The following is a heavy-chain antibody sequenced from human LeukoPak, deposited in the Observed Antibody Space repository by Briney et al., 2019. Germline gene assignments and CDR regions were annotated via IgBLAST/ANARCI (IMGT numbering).Heavy chain of an antibody. CDR2: IIPIFGTT. Sequence: SVKVSCKASGGTFSSYAISWVRQAPGQGLEWMGRIIPIFGTTNYAQKFQGRVTITTDESTSTAYMELSSLRSEDTAVYYCARAEREQLAQWDYWGQGTLVTVSS. V-gene: IGHV1-69*05. D-gene: IGHD6-6*01. CDR3: ARAEREQLAQWDY. J-gene: IGHJ4*02. CDR1: GGTFSSYA.